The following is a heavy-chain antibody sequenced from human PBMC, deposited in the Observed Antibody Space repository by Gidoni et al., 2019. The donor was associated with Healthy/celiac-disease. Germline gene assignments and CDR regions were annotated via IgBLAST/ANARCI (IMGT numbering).Heavy chain of an antibody. CDR3: ATAPRYSYGQQYYFDY. CDR2: ISYDGSNK. V-gene: IGHV3-30*03. Sequence: QVQLVESGGGVVQPGRSLRLSCAASGFTFSSYGMHWVRQAPGKGLEWVAVISYDGSNKYYADSVKGRFTISRDNSKNTLYLQMNSLRAEDTAVYYCATAPRYSYGQQYYFDYWGQGTLVTVSS. J-gene: IGHJ4*02. CDR1: GFTFSSYG. D-gene: IGHD5-18*01.